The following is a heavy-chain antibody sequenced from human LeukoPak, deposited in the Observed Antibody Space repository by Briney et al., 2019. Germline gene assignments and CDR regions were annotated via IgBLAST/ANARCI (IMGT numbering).Heavy chain of an antibody. J-gene: IGHJ6*02. V-gene: IGHV3-53*01. D-gene: IGHD2-2*01. CDR3: ASCDTSCSGMDV. CDR2: IYSGGST. CDR1: GFTVSNNY. Sequence: GGSLRLSCAASGFTVSNNYMSWVRQPPGKGLEWVSVIYSGGSTYYADSVKGRFTISRDNSKNTLYLQMNSLRAEDTAVYYCASCDTSCSGMDVWGQGTTVTVSS.